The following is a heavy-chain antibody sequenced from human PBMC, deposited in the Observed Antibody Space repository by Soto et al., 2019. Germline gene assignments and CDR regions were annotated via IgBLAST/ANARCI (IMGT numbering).Heavy chain of an antibody. CDR1: GFTFSSYA. V-gene: IGHV3-23*01. CDR2: ISGSGGST. J-gene: IGHJ6*02. Sequence: GGSLRLSCAASGFTFSSYAMSWVRQAPGKGLEWVSAISGSGGSTYYADSVKGRFTISRDNSKNTLYLQMNSLRAEDTAVYYCAKDQHYDFWSGPYYYYGMEVWGQGTTVTVSS. D-gene: IGHD3-3*01. CDR3: AKDQHYDFWSGPYYYYGMEV.